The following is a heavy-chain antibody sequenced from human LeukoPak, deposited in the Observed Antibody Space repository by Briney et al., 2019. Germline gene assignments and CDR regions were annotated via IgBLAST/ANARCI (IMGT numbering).Heavy chain of an antibody. CDR2: IYYSGST. J-gene: IGHJ4*02. D-gene: IGHD1-26*01. CDR1: GGSTSSYY. Sequence: PSETLSLTCTVSGGSTSSYYWSWIRQPPGKGLEWIGYIYYSGSTNYNPSLKSRVTISVDTSKNQFSLKLSSVTAADTAVYYCAREHPSIVGATDYFDYWGQGTLVTVSS. V-gene: IGHV4-59*01. CDR3: AREHPSIVGATDYFDY.